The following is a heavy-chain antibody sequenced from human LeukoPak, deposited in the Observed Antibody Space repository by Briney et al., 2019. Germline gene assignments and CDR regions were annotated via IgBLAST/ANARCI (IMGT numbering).Heavy chain of an antibody. CDR1: GFTFSSYA. CDR3: TKEGATGSRYNFDY. D-gene: IGHD2-15*01. Sequence: GGSLRLSCAASGFTFSSYAMSWVRQAPGKGLEWVSAISDGGGTTYYAGSVKGRFTISRDNSKNTVSLQMNSLRDDDTAVFYCTKEGATGSRYNFDYWGQGTLVTVSS. CDR2: ISDGGGTT. V-gene: IGHV3-23*01. J-gene: IGHJ4*02.